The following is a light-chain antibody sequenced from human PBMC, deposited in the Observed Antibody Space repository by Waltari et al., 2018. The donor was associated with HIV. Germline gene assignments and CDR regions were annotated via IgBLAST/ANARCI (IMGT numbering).Light chain of an antibody. Sequence: QSVLTQPPSASGTPGQRVTISCSGRSSNLGSNTVNWYQQLPGAAHELLSYSINQRPSGVPDRFSGSKSGTSASLAISGLQSEDEADYYCAAWDDSLNGPVFGGGTKLTVL. V-gene: IGLV1-44*01. CDR3: AAWDDSLNGPV. J-gene: IGLJ3*02. CDR2: SIN. CDR1: SSNLGSNT.